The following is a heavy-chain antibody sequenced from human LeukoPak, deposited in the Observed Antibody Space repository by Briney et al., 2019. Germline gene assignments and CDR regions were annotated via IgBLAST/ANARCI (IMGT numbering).Heavy chain of an antibody. CDR1: GGSFSGYY. D-gene: IGHD3-22*01. V-gene: IGHV4-59*01. CDR2: IYYSGST. Sequence: PSETLSLTCAVYGGSFSGYYWSWIRQPPGKGLEWIGYIYYSGSTNYNPSLKSRVTISVDTSKNQFSLKLSSVTAADTAVYYCARGDYDSSGYSPHNWFDPWGQGTLVTVSS. J-gene: IGHJ5*02. CDR3: ARGDYDSSGYSPHNWFDP.